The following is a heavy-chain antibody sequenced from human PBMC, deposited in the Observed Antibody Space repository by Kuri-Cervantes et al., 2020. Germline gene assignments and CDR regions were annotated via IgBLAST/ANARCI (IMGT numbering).Heavy chain of an antibody. V-gene: IGHV2-5*02. CDR1: GFSLTTSGVG. J-gene: IGHJ4*02. Sequence: SGPTMVKPTQTLTLTCTFSGFSLTTSGVGVSWIRQSPGKALEWLGIIYWDNDKRYIPSLKNRLTITKDTSKNQVVLTMTNMDPVDTATYYCAHARITIFGVVTECYFDYWGQGTLVTVSS. CDR3: AHARITIFGVVTECYFDY. D-gene: IGHD3-3*01. CDR2: IYWDNDK.